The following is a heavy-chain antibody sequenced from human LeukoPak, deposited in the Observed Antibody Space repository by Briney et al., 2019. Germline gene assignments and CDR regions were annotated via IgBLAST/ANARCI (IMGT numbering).Heavy chain of an antibody. Sequence: GGSLRLSCAASGFTFSSYGIHWVRLAPGKGLEWVAVISDDGTRKYYADSVQGRFTISRDNSRNTLYLQMNSLRAEDTAVYYCARDRTPSYSSSWAGDAFDIWGQGTMVTVSS. D-gene: IGHD6-13*01. V-gene: IGHV3-30*03. J-gene: IGHJ3*02. CDR3: ARDRTPSYSSSWAGDAFDI. CDR1: GFTFSSYG. CDR2: ISDDGTRK.